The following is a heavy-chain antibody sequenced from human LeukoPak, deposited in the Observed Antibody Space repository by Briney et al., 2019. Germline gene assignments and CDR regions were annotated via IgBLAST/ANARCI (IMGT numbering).Heavy chain of an antibody. CDR1: GFTFSSYS. CDR2: ISSSSSYI. D-gene: IGHD3-10*01. J-gene: IGHJ3*02. Sequence: PGGSLRLSCAASGFTFSSYSMNWVRQAPGKGLEWVSSISSSSSYIYYADSVKGRFTISRDNAKNSLYLQMNSLRAEDTAVYYCARITRTMVRGVTRFPDAFDIWGQGTMVTVSS. CDR3: ARITRTMVRGVTRFPDAFDI. V-gene: IGHV3-21*01.